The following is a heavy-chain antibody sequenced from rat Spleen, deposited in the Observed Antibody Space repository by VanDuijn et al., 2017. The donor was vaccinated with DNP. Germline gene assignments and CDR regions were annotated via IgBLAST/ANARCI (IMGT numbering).Heavy chain of an antibody. D-gene: IGHD1-1*01. Sequence: EVQLVESGGGLVQPGRSLKLSCAASGFPFSDYFMAWVRQAPNKGLEWVASISHDGGGTFYGDSVKGRFTISRENAKTTLYLQMDSLRSEDTATYYCTTHGPSYYSADDSAMDAWGQGTSVTVSS. CDR3: TTHGPSYYSADDSAMDA. V-gene: IGHV5-20*01. CDR2: ISHDGGGT. J-gene: IGHJ4*01. CDR1: GFPFSDYF.